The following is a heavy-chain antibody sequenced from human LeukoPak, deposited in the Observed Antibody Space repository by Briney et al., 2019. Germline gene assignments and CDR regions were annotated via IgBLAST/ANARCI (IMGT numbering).Heavy chain of an antibody. CDR2: ISDRGDNT. CDR1: GYSIRNGYF. J-gene: IGHJ4*02. Sequence: ETLSLTCTVSGYSIRNGYFWGWVRQSPGKGLEWVSTISDRGDNTHHADSVKGRFTISRDNSKNTLYLQMNSLRDEDTAVYYCAKDAVPAALGEYFFDYWGQGTRVTVSS. V-gene: IGHV3-23*01. CDR3: AKDAVPAALGEYFFDY. D-gene: IGHD2-2*01.